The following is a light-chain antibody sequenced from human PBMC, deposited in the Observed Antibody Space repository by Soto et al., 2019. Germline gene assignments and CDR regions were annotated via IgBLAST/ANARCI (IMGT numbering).Light chain of an antibody. Sequence: EIVLTQSSATLSLSPGERATLSCRASQSVSSFLAWYQQKPGQAPRLLISDASNRATGIPGRFSGSGSGTDFSLTISSLEPEDFAVYYCQQRSNWPWTFGQGTKVEIK. J-gene: IGKJ1*01. V-gene: IGKV3-11*01. CDR2: DAS. CDR1: QSVSSF. CDR3: QQRSNWPWT.